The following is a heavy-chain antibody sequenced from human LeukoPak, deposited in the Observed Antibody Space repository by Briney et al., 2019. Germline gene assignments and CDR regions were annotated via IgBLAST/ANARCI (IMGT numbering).Heavy chain of an antibody. CDR1: GGSISSYY. J-gene: IGHJ4*02. CDR2: IYYSGST. Sequence: PSETLSLTCTVSGGSISSYYWSWIRQPPGKGLEWIGYIYYSGSTNYNPSLKSRVTISVDTSKNQFSLKLSSVTAADTAVYYCARQNRRSSTFDYRGQGTLVTVSS. V-gene: IGHV4-59*08. D-gene: IGHD6-13*01. CDR3: ARQNRRSSTFDY.